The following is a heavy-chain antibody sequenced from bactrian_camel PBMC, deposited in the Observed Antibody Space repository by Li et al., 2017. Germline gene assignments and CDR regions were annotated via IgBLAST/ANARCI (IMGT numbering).Heavy chain of an antibody. Sequence: QVQLVESGGGLVQPGGSLRLSCAASGFAFSSYSMYWVRQAPGKGLEWVSTISSGGTTYYPDSVKGRFTISRDNAKNTLYLQLNSLKTEDTAMYYCAHRGLSSDYVSGFDDRDNYWGQGTQVTVS. V-gene: IGHV3S1*01. CDR1: GFAFSSYS. CDR3: AHRGLSSDYVSGFDDRDNY. D-gene: IGHD4*01. J-gene: IGHJ4*01. CDR2: ISSGGTT.